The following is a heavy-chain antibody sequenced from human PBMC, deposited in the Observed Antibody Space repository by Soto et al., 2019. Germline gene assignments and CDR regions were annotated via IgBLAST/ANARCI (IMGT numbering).Heavy chain of an antibody. CDR1: GFTFGGSA. Sequence: GGSPRLSCAASGFTFGGSAMHWFRQASGKGLEWVGRIRSKANSYATAYAASVKGRFTISRDDSKNTAYLQMNSLKTEDTAVYYCTIRSVEPSKYYFDYWGQGTLVTVSS. CDR3: TIRSVEPSKYYFDY. D-gene: IGHD2-15*01. V-gene: IGHV3-73*01. J-gene: IGHJ4*01. CDR2: IRSKANSYAT.